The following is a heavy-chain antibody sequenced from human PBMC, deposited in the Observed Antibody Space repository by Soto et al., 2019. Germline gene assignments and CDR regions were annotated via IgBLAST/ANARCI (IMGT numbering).Heavy chain of an antibody. J-gene: IGHJ4*02. D-gene: IGHD6-13*01. Sequence: GGSLRLSCAASGFTFSDYYMSWIRQAPGKGLEWVSYISSSSSYTNYADSVKGRFTISRDNAKNSLYLQMNSLGAEDTAVYYCARDPHEQQLDFWGQGTLVTVSS. V-gene: IGHV3-11*06. CDR1: GFTFSDYY. CDR2: ISSSSSYT. CDR3: ARDPHEQQLDF.